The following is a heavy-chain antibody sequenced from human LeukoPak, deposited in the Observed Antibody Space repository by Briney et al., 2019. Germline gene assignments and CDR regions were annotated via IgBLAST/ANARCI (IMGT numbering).Heavy chain of an antibody. Sequence: GGSLRLSCGASGFTFSSHGMHWVRQAPGRGLEWVAFTRNDGNNKYYADSVKGRFTISRDNSKNTLYVQMNSLRVQDTAMYFCVRDADWSFDYWGQGTLVTVSS. CDR3: VRDADWSFDY. V-gene: IGHV3-30*02. CDR2: TRNDGNNK. CDR1: GFTFSSHG. D-gene: IGHD3-9*01. J-gene: IGHJ4*02.